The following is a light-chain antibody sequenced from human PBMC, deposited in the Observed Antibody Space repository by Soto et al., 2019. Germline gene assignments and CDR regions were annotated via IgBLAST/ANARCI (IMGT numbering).Light chain of an antibody. J-gene: IGLJ2*01. CDR2: EVT. V-gene: IGLV2-8*01. CDR3: SSYAGSNDLV. Sequence: QSVLTQPPSASGSPGQSVTISCTGTSSDVGGYNYVSWYQQHPGKAPKLMIFEVTKRPSGVPDRFSGSKSVNTASLTVSGLQAEDEAGYYCSSYAGSNDLVFGGGTKVTVL. CDR1: SSDVGGYNY.